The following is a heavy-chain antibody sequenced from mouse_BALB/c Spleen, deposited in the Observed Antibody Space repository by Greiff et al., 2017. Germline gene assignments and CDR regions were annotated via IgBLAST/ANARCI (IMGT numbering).Heavy chain of an antibody. CDR1: GFTFSDYY. D-gene: IGHD1-2*01. J-gene: IGHJ4*01. CDR2: ISDGGSYT. CDR3: ARDPITTAYYYAMDY. Sequence: DVQLVESGGGLVKPGGSLKLSCAASGFTFSDYYMYWVRQTPEKRLEWVATISDGGSYTYYPDSVKGRFTISRDNAKNNLYLQMSSLKSEDTAMYYCARDPITTAYYYAMDYWGQGTSVTVSS. V-gene: IGHV5-4*02.